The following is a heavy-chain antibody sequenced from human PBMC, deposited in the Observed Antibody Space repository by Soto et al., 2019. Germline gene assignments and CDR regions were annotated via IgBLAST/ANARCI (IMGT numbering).Heavy chain of an antibody. CDR3: AMVDVYVTPSPQDV. V-gene: IGHV1-18*01. CDR1: GYSFTRYG. J-gene: IGHJ6*02. CDR2: INAYNGNT. Sequence: QVHLVQSGAEVKNPGASVKVSCKACGYSFTRYGIGWARQAPGQGLEWMGWINAYNGNTNYAQNLQGRLTLTTDTSTTTAYMELRSLRSNDTAIYYCAMVDVYVTPSPQDVWGQGTTVTVSS. D-gene: IGHD3-16*01.